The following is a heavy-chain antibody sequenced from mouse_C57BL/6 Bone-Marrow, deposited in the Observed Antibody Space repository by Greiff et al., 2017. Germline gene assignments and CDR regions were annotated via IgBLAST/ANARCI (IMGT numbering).Heavy chain of an antibody. J-gene: IGHJ2*01. CDR3: TTDGNYDY. Sequence: VQLKESGAELVRPGASVKLSCTASGFNIKDDYMHWVKQRPEQGLEWIGWIDPENGDTEYASKFQGKATITADTSSNPAYLQLSSLTSEDTAVYYCTTDGNYDYWGQGTTLTVSS. CDR1: GFNIKDDY. CDR2: IDPENGDT. V-gene: IGHV14-4*01. D-gene: IGHD2-1*01.